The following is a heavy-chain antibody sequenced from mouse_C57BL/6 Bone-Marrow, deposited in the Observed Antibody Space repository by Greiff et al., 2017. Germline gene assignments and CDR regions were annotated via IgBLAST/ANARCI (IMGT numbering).Heavy chain of an antibody. Sequence: QVQLQQPGTELVKPGASVKLSCKASGYTFTSYWMHWVKPRPGQGLEWIGNINPSNGGTNYNEKFKSKATLTVDKSSSTAYMQLSSLTSEDAAVDDCARWDSHDGDFDYWGQGTTLTVSS. CDR2: INPSNGGT. CDR1: GYTFTSYW. D-gene: IGHD2-12*01. V-gene: IGHV1-53*01. J-gene: IGHJ2*01. CDR3: ARWDSHDGDFDY.